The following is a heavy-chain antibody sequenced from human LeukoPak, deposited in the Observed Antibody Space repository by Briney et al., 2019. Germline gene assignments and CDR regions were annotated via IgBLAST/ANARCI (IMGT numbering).Heavy chain of an antibody. Sequence: SGGSLRLSCAASGFTFSSYGMHWVRQAPGKGLQWVAFIGFVESKKYYAGFVRGRFTISRDNSKNTVYLQMNSLRAGDTAVYYCAKDLPDWNYDYWGQGTLVTVSS. J-gene: IGHJ4*02. D-gene: IGHD1-7*01. CDR3: AKDLPDWNYDY. CDR2: IGFVESKK. CDR1: GFTFSSYG. V-gene: IGHV3-30*02.